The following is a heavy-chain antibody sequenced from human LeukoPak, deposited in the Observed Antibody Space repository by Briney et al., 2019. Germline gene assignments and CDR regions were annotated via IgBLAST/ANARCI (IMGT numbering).Heavy chain of an antibody. Sequence: SETLSLTCTVSGGSISSSSYYWGWIRQPPGKGLEWIGSIYYSGSTYYNPSLKSRVTISVDTSKNQFSLKLSSVTAADTAVYYCARQPEDESLMPPNDRPYNAFDIWGQGTMVTVSS. CDR3: ARQPEDESLMPPNDRPYNAFDI. V-gene: IGHV4-39*01. CDR2: IYYSGST. J-gene: IGHJ3*02. D-gene: IGHD1-14*01. CDR1: GGSISSSSYY.